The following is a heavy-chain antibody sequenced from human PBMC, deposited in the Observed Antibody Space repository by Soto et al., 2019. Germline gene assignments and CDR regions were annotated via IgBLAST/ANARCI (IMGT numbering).Heavy chain of an antibody. CDR1: GLTLSYHA. Sequence: QVQLVESGGGVVQPGRSLRLSCAASGLTLSYHALNWVRQAPGKGLEWVAVISYDGDNKYIAESVKGRFTISRDNSKNTVSLQMNSLRTEDTAMYFCARGTTTSAFSAMDVWGQGTTVTVSS. D-gene: IGHD1-1*01. J-gene: IGHJ6*02. CDR2: ISYDGDNK. V-gene: IGHV3-30-3*01. CDR3: ARGTTTSAFSAMDV.